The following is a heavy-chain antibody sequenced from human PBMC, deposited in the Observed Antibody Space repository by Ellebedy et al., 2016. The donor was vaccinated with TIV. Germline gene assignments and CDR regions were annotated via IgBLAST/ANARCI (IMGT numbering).Heavy chain of an antibody. V-gene: IGHV4-34*09. D-gene: IGHD2-8*01. J-gene: IGHJ4*02. CDR2: INHSGTT. Sequence: SETLSLTCAVYGGSFSGYYWNWIRQPPGKGLEWIGEINHSGTTNYNPSLKSRVTISVDTSQNHFSLELSSVNAADTAVYYCASGGVYTYFFDYWGQGTLVTVSS. CDR3: ASGGVYTYFFDY. CDR1: GGSFSGYY.